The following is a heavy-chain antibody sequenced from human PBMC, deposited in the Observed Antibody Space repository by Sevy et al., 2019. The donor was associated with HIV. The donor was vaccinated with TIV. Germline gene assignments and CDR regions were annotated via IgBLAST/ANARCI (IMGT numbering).Heavy chain of an antibody. J-gene: IGHJ4*02. V-gene: IGHV1-18*01. CDR1: GYSFTSYG. Sequence: ASVKVSCQASGYSFTSYGITWVRQVPGQGLEWMGWISAYNGNTNYARAFQGRLTMTTDTSTSTVYMDLRSLRSDDTAVYYCAFTKGVFGVVMTSFFFDYWGQGTPVTVSS. D-gene: IGHD3-3*01. CDR3: AFTKGVFGVVMTSFFFDY. CDR2: ISAYNGNT.